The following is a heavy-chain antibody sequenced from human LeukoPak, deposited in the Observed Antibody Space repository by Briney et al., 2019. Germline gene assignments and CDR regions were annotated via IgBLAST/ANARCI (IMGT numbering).Heavy chain of an antibody. J-gene: IGHJ4*02. CDR2: IYTSGST. CDR1: GGSISSYY. V-gene: IGHV4-4*07. D-gene: IGHD3-10*01. CDR3: ARDVYGSGSYEWLH. Sequence: PSETLSLTCTVSGGSISSYYWSWIRQPAGKGLEWIGRIYTSGSTNYNPSLKSRVTMSVDTSKNQFSLKLSSVTVADTAVYYCARDVYGSGSYEWLHWGQGTLVTVSS.